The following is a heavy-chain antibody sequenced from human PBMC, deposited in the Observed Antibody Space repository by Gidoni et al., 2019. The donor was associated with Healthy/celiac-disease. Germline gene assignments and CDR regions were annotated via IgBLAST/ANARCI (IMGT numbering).Heavy chain of an antibody. D-gene: IGHD6-19*01. CDR1: GFTFSSYW. CDR2: IKQDGSEK. Sequence: EVQLVESGGGLVQPGGSLRLSCAASGFTFSSYWMSWVRQAPGKGLGWVVNIKQDGSEKYYVDSVKGRFTISRDNAKNSLYLQMNSLRAEDTAVYYCARDQSVAAADYWGQGTLVTVSS. CDR3: ARDQSVAAADY. V-gene: IGHV3-7*03. J-gene: IGHJ4*02.